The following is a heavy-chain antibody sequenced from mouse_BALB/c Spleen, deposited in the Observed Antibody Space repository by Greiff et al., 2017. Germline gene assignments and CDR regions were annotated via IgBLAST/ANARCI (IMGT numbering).Heavy chain of an antibody. CDR3: AREAYYYGYDY. CDR1: GYSITSDYA. D-gene: IGHD1-2*01. Sequence: EVQLQESGPGLVKPSQSLSLTCTVTGYSITSDYAWNWIRQFPGNKLEWMGYISYSGSTSYNPSLKSRISITRDTSTNQFFLQLNSVTTEDTATYYCAREAYYYGYDYWGQGTTLTVSA. J-gene: IGHJ2*01. CDR2: ISYSGST. V-gene: IGHV3-2*02.